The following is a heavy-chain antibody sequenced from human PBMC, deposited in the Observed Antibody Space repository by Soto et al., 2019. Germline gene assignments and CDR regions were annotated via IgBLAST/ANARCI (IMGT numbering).Heavy chain of an antibody. V-gene: IGHV3-21*01. CDR2: ISSSSSYI. CDR3: ARGPGPNWFDP. CDR1: GFTFISYS. J-gene: IGHJ5*02. Sequence: PWGSLRLSCAASGFTFISYSINFFRQAPGKWLEWVSSISSSSSYIYYADSVKGRFTISRDNAKNSLYLQMNSLRAEDTAVYYCARGPGPNWFDPWGQGTLVTVSS.